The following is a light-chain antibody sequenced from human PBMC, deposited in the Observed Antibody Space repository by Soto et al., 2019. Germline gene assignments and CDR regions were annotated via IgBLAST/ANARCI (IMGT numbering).Light chain of an antibody. V-gene: IGKV3-20*01. Sequence: ESVLTQSPGTLSLSPGERATLSCRASQSVSSSYLAWYQQKPGQAPRLLIYGASTRATGIPDRFSGSGSGTDFTLTISRLEPEDSAVYYCQQYGSSPTWTFGQGTMVDIK. J-gene: IGKJ1*01. CDR1: QSVSSSY. CDR2: GAS. CDR3: QQYGSSPTWT.